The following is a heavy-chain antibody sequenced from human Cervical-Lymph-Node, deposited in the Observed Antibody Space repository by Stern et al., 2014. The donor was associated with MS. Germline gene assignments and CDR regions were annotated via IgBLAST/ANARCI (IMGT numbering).Heavy chain of an antibody. D-gene: IGHD4-23*01. CDR3: AKDFDFGGVRYFDY. V-gene: IGHV3-23*04. CDR2: VSGSGGGA. Sequence: EVQLVESGGGVVQPGESLRLSCAASGLTFSSYAMSWVRQAPGGGLEWISAVSGSGGGAFYAETMKGRFTISRDNSKNTVDLQMISLRADDTAVYYCAKDFDFGGVRYFDYWGRGTPVTVSS. CDR1: GLTFSSYA. J-gene: IGHJ4*02.